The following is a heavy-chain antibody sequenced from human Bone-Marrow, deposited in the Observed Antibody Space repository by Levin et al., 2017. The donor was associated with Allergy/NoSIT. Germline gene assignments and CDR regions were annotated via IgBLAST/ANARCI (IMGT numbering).Heavy chain of an antibody. V-gene: IGHV3-11*01. D-gene: IGHD3-22*01. J-gene: IGHJ3*02. CDR3: ARDYDSSGYYYVGRVHDAFDI. Sequence: GESLKISCAASGFTFSDYYMSWIRQAPGKGLEWVSYISSSGSTIYYADSVKGRFTISRDNAKNSLYLQMNSLRAEDTAVYYCARDYDSSGYYYVGRVHDAFDIWGQGTMVTVSS. CDR1: GFTFSDYY. CDR2: ISSSGSTI.